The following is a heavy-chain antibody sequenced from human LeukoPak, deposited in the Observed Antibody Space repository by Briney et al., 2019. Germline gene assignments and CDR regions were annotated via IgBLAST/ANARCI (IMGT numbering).Heavy chain of an antibody. CDR1: GFPFTGYY. CDR2: INPDSGGT. CDR3: RRDFRDSLDY. V-gene: IGHV1-2*02. J-gene: IGHJ4*02. Sequence: GASVKVSCKASGFPFTGYYMDWARQAPGQGLEWMGWINPDSGGTNFAQKFQGRVTMTRDTSISPAYMELSRLRSDDTAVYYCRRDFRDSLDYWGQGTLVTVSS.